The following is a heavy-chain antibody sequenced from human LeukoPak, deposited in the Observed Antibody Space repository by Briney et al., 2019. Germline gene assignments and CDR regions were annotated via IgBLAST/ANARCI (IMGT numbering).Heavy chain of an antibody. CDR1: GFTFRSYW. V-gene: IGHV3-7*01. CDR2: INQGGSVK. CDR3: ARESITGDRDFDY. J-gene: IGHJ4*02. Sequence: PGGSLRLSCAASGFTFRSYWMSWVRQAPGKGLEWVANINQGGSVKYYVDSVKGRFTISRDDAKNSLYLQMNSLRADDTALYYCARESITGDRDFDYWGQGTLVTVSS. D-gene: IGHD7-27*01.